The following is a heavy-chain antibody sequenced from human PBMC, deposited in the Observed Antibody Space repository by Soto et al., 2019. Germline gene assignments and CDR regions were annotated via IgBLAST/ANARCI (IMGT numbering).Heavy chain of an antibody. CDR2: ISTDASSK. D-gene: IGHD3-16*01. J-gene: IGHJ1*01. V-gene: IGHV3-74*01. Sequence: EVQLVESGGGLVQPGGSLRLSCAASGFTFSSYWMHWVRQAPGKGLVWDSSISTDASSKSYADPVKGRFTISRDNAKNTLYLQKNSVRAEDTAVYYCARGGNKSPKNWGQGTLVIVSP. CDR1: GFTFSSYW. CDR3: ARGGNKSPKN.